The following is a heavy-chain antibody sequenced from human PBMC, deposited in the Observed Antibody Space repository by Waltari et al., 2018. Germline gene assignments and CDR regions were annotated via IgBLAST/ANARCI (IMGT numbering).Heavy chain of an antibody. D-gene: IGHD5-12*01. CDR3: SGDPRDGYKRGGLYYFDY. Sequence: QVQLVQYGAEVKKPGASVQVSCKASGYTFTGYYIHWLRQAPGQGLEWMGGINPKGGGPNYARNFKGWVTMTRDTSISTAYMELIRLGSDSTPVYYCSGDPRDGYKRGGLYYFDYWGQGTLVTVSS. J-gene: IGHJ4*02. CDR2: INPKGGGP. CDR1: GYTFTGYY. V-gene: IGHV1-2*04.